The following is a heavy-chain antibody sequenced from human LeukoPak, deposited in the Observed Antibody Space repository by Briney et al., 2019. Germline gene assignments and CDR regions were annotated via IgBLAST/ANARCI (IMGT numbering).Heavy chain of an antibody. CDR2: IYYSGST. Sequence: PSETLSLTCTVSGGSISSSSYYWGWIRQPPGKGLEWIGSIYYSGSTYYNPSLKSRVTISVDTSKNQFSLKLSSVTAADTAVYYCARVGYDRQIDYWGQGTLVTVSS. V-gene: IGHV4-39*07. CDR1: GGSISSSSYY. CDR3: ARVGYDRQIDY. J-gene: IGHJ4*02. D-gene: IGHD2-2*01.